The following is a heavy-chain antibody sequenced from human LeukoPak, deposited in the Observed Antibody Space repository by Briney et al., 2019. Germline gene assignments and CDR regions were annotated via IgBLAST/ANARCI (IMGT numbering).Heavy chain of an antibody. D-gene: IGHD3-10*01. CDR1: GYTFTSYG. V-gene: IGHV1-18*01. Sequence: ASVKVSCKASGYTFTSYGISWVRQAPGQGLEWMGWISAYNGNTNYAQKLQGRVTMTTDTSTSTAYMELRSLRSDDTAVYYCARDLAAFYYGSGSYKTAAFDIWGQGTMVTVSS. CDR3: ARDLAAFYYGSGSYKTAAFDI. CDR2: ISAYNGNT. J-gene: IGHJ3*02.